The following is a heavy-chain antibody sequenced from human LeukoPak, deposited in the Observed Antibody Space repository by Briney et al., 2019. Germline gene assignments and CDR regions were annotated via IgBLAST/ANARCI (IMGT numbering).Heavy chain of an antibody. J-gene: IGHJ4*02. CDR2: IFCSGGT. Sequence: SETLSLTCTVSGGSISNYYWSWIRQTPGKGLEWIGYIFCSGGTNYSPSLKSRVTMSVDTSKNQFSLKLSSVTAADTAVYYCARVAVSGYSSSWYDYWGQGTLVTVSS. D-gene: IGHD6-13*01. V-gene: IGHV4-59*01. CDR3: ARVAVSGYSSSWYDY. CDR1: GGSISNYY.